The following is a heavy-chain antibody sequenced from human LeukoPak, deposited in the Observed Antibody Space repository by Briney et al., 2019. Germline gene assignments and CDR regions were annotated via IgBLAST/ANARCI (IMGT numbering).Heavy chain of an antibody. J-gene: IGHJ4*02. CDR1: GFTFSSYS. V-gene: IGHV3-21*01. CDR2: ISSSSSSYI. Sequence: PGGSLRLSCAASGFTFSSYSMNWVRQAPGKGLEWVSSISSSSSSYIYYADPVKGRFTISRDNSKNTLYLQINTLRTDDAAIYYCAKPYPTLTTSAVLDNWGQGTLVTVSS. CDR3: AKPYPTLTTSAVLDN. D-gene: IGHD1-1*01.